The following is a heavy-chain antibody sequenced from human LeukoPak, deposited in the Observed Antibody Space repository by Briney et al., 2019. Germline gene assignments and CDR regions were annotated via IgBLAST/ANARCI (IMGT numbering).Heavy chain of an antibody. V-gene: IGHV4-34*01. CDR2: IKHSGST. J-gene: IGHJ6*03. Sequence: KPSETLSLTCAVYGGSFSGYYWSWIRQPPGKGLEWIGEIKHSGSTNYNPSLKSRVTISVDTSKNQFSLKLSSVTAADTAVYYCARGVVTIFGVVIRPIYYYYYMDVWGNGTTVTVSS. D-gene: IGHD3-3*01. CDR3: ARGVVTIFGVVIRPIYYYYYMDV. CDR1: GGSFSGYY.